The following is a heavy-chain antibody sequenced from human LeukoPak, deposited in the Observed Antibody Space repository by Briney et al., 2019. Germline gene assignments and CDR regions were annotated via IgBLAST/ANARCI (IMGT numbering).Heavy chain of an antibody. V-gene: IGHV3-48*03. CDR2: ISSSGSTM. CDR1: GFTFSSYE. D-gene: IGHD6-13*01. Sequence: PGGSLRLSCAASGFTFSSYEMNWVRQAPGKGLEWVSYISSSGSTMYYADSVKGRFTISRDNAKNSLYLQMNSLRAEDTAVYYCAPYSSSWSHYFDYWGQGTLVTVSS. CDR3: APYSSSWSHYFDY. J-gene: IGHJ4*02.